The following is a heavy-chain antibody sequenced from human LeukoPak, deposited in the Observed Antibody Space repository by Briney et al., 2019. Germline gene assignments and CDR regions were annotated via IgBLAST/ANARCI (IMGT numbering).Heavy chain of an antibody. Sequence: SETLSLTCTVAGGSISSYYWGWIRQPAGKGLEWIGRIYTSGSTNYNPSLKSRVTMSVDTSKNQFSLKLSSVTAADTAVYYCARDGGVDWSYKTPPFDYWGQGTLVTVSS. D-gene: IGHD3/OR15-3a*01. CDR2: IYTSGST. J-gene: IGHJ4*02. V-gene: IGHV4-4*07. CDR3: ARDGGVDWSYKTPPFDY. CDR1: GGSISSYY.